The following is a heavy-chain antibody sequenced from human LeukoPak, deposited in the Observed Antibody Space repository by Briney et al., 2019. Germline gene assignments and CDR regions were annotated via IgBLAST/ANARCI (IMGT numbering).Heavy chain of an antibody. CDR1: GYTFPGYY. CDR2: INPNSGGT. CDR3: ARGNNWNDEGWFDP. J-gene: IGHJ5*02. V-gene: IGHV1-2*04. D-gene: IGHD1-20*01. Sequence: ASVKVSCKASGYTFPGYYMHWVRQAPGQGLEWMGWINPNSGGTNYAQKFQGWVTMTRDTSISTAYMELSRLRSDDTAVYYCARGNNWNDEGWFDPWGQGTLVTVSS.